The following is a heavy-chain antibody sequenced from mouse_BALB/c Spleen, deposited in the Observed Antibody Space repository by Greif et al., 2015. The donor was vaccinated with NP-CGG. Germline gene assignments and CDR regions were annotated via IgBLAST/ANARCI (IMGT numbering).Heavy chain of an antibody. CDR3: ARDRDSYAMDY. Sequence: VQLQQSGPGLVAPSQSLSITCTVSGFSLTGYGVNWVRQPPGKGLEWLGMIWGDGSTDYNSALKSRLSISKDNSKSQVFLKTNSLQTDDTARYYCARDRDSYAMDYWGQGTSVTVSS. D-gene: IGHD3-1*01. CDR1: GFSLTGYG. J-gene: IGHJ4*01. V-gene: IGHV2-6-7*01. CDR2: IWGDGST.